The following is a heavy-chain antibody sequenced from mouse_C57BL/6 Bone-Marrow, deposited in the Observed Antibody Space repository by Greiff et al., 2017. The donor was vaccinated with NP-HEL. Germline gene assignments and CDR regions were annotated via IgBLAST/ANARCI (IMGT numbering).Heavy chain of an antibody. J-gene: IGHJ4*01. CDR1: GYTFTSYD. CDR2: IYPRDGST. Sequence: VQVVESGPELVKPGASVKLSCKASGYTFTSYDINWVKQRPGQGLEWIGWIYPRDGSTKYNEKFKGKATLTVDTSSSTAYMELHSLTSEDSAVYFCARGDGNSYYAMDYWGQGTSVTVSS. D-gene: IGHD2-1*01. V-gene: IGHV1-85*01. CDR3: ARGDGNSYYAMDY.